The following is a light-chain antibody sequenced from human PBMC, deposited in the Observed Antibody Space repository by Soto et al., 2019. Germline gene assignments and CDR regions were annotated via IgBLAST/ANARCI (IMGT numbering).Light chain of an antibody. CDR2: GAS. CDR1: QSVSSSF. V-gene: IGKV3-20*01. CDR3: QQYVTSPWA. J-gene: IGKJ1*01. Sequence: EIVLTQSPGTLSLSPGERATLSCRASQSVSSSFLAWYQQKPGQAPRLLIYGASNRATGIPDRFSGSGSGTDFTLNISRLEPEDFEVYYCQQYVTSPWAFGQGTKVDIK.